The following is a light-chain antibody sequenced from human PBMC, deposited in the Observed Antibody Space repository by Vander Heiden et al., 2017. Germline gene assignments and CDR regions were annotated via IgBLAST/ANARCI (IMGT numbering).Light chain of an antibody. CDR3: QVWDSSSDHVV. CDR2: EDS. Sequence: SYVLTQPPSVSVAPGQTARISCGGNNIGSKSVQWYQQKPGQAPVLVVFEDSDRPSGIPERFSGSNSGNTATLTISRVEAGDEADYHCQVWDSSSDHVVFGGGTKLTVL. CDR1: NIGSKS. J-gene: IGLJ2*01. V-gene: IGLV3-21*02.